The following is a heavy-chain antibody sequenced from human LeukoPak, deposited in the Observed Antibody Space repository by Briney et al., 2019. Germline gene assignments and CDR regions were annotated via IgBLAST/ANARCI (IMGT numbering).Heavy chain of an antibody. CDR2: INHSGST. CDR3: ARATRTYHGSGSYEDY. D-gene: IGHD3-10*01. CDR1: GGSFSGYY. Sequence: SETLSLTCAVYGGSFSGYYWSWIRQPPGKGLEWIGEINHSGSTNYNPSLKSRVTISVDTSKNQFSLKLSSVTAADTAVYYCARATRTYHGSGSYEDYWGQGTLVTVSS. V-gene: IGHV4-34*01. J-gene: IGHJ4*02.